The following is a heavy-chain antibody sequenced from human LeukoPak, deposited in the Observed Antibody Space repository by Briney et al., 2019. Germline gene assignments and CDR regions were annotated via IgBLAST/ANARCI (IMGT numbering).Heavy chain of an antibody. D-gene: IGHD2-2*01. J-gene: IGHJ4*02. CDR3: ARDRSSTSCFDY. Sequence: GGSLRLSCAASGFTFSSYAMSWVRQAPGKGLEWVSAISGSGGSTYYADSVKGRFTISRDNSKNTLYLQMNSLRAEDTAVYYCARDRSSTSCFDYWGQGTLVTVSS. CDR1: GFTFSSYA. V-gene: IGHV3-23*01. CDR2: ISGSGGST.